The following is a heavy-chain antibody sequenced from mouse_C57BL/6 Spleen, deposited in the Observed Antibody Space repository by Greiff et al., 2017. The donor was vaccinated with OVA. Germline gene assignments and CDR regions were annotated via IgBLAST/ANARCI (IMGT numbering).Heavy chain of an antibody. CDR2: IDPSDSYP. J-gene: IGHJ1*03. Sequence: QVQLQQPGAELVMPGASVKLSCKASGYTFTSYWMHWVKQRPGQGLEWIGEIDPSDSYPNYNQKFKGKSTLTVDKSSSTAYMQLSSLTSEDSAVYYCARPYGSSWYFDVWGTGTTVTVSS. D-gene: IGHD1-1*01. CDR1: GYTFTSYW. CDR3: ARPYGSSWYFDV. V-gene: IGHV1-69*01.